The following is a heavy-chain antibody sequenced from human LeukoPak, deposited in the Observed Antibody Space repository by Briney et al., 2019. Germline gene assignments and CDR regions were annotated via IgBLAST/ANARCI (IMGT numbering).Heavy chain of an antibody. Sequence: ASVKVSCKASGYTFTSYGISWVRQAPGQGLEWMGWISAYNGNTNYAQKLQGRVTMTTDTSTSTAYMELSSLRSEDTAVYYCARASQYQLLPDAFDIWGQGTMVTVSS. D-gene: IGHD2-2*01. V-gene: IGHV1-18*01. CDR3: ARASQYQLLPDAFDI. CDR2: ISAYNGNT. CDR1: GYTFTSYG. J-gene: IGHJ3*02.